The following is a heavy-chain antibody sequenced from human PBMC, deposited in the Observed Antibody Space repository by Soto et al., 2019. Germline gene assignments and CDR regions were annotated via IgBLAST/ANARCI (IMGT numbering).Heavy chain of an antibody. CDR2: IYYSGST. Sequence: QVQLQESGPGLVKPSQTLSLTCTVSGGSISSGDYYWSWIRQPPGKGLEWIGYIYYSGSTYYNPSLKSRVTISVDTSKNQFSLKLSSVTAADTAVYYCARHFPGIAAADRITTDKKDDAFDIWGQGTMVTVSS. CDR3: ARHFPGIAAADRITTDKKDDAFDI. J-gene: IGHJ3*02. D-gene: IGHD6-13*01. V-gene: IGHV4-30-4*01. CDR1: GGSISSGDYY.